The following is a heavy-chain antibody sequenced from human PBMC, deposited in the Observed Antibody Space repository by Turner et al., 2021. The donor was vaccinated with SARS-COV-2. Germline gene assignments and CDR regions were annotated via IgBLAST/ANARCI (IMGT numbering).Heavy chain of an antibody. D-gene: IGHD1-26*01. Sequence: QLQLQESGPGLVKPSETLSLTCTVSGGSISSSSYYWGWIRQPPGKGLGWVGRIYYRGSPYYNPSLKSRVTISVDTSKNQFSLKLSSVTAADTAVYYCAGEVVVLTTTHYGMDVWGQGTTVTVSS. V-gene: IGHV4-39*01. J-gene: IGHJ6*02. CDR3: AGEVVVLTTTHYGMDV. CDR2: IYYRGSP. CDR1: GGSISSSSYY.